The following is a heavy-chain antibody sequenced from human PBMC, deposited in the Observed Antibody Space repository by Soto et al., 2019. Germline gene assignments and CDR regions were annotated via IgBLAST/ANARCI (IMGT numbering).Heavy chain of an antibody. CDR1: VFPFTGSA. V-gene: IGHV1-58*01. D-gene: IGHD3-22*01. CDR2: IVVGSGNT. J-gene: IGHJ4*02. CDR3: AAVIYDSSGQDY. Sequence: SVKGSWKSSVFPFTGSAVQLVRQARGQRLEWIGWIVVGSGNTNYAQKFQERVTITRDMSTSKAYMELSSLRSEDTAVYYCAAVIYDSSGQDYWGQGTLVTV.